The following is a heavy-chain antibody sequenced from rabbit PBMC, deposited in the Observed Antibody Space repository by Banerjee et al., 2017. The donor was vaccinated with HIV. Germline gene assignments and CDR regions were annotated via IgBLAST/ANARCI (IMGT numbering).Heavy chain of an antibody. J-gene: IGHJ6*01. CDR2: IYTGSSGST. CDR1: GFSFSSGYY. D-gene: IGHD2-1*01. V-gene: IGHV1S45*01. CDR3: ARGGAAGYGDYDL. Sequence: QEQLEESGGDLVKPEGSLTLTCTASGFSFSSGYYMCWVRQAPGKGLEWIGCIYTGSSGSTYYASWAKGRFTISKTSSTTVTLQMTSLTAADTATCFCARGGAAGYGDYDLWGQGTLVTVS.